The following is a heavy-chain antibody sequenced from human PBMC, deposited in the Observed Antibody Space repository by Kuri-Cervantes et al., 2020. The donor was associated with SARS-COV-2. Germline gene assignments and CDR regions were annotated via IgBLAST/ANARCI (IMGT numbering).Heavy chain of an antibody. V-gene: IGHV1-18*04. CDR2: ISAYNGNT. D-gene: IGHD6-13*01. Sequence: AEVKDTCKASGYTFTSYGISWVRQAPGQGLEWMGWISAYNGNTNYAQKLQGRVTMTTDTSTSTAYMEMMSLRPDDTAVYYCARDHVQLKGMDVWGQGTTVTVSS. CDR3: ARDHVQLKGMDV. CDR1: GYTFTSYG. J-gene: IGHJ6*02.